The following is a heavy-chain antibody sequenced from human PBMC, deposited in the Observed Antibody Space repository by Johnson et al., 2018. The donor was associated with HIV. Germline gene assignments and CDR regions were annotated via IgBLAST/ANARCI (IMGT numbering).Heavy chain of an antibody. J-gene: IGHJ3*02. CDR1: GFTFSNYP. CDR3: ARAPGGSPRAAFDI. Sequence: QVQLVESGGGVVQPGRSLRLSCAASGFTFSNYPIHWVRQAPGKGLEWVAVISFDGSNKYYADSVKGRFTISRDNSKNTLYLQMNSLRAEDTAVYYCARAPGGSPRAAFDIWGQGTMVTVSS. D-gene: IGHD2-15*01. CDR2: ISFDGSNK. V-gene: IGHV3-30*04.